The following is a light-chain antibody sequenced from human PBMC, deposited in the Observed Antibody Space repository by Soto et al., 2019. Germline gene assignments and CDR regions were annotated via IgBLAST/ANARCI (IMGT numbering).Light chain of an antibody. J-gene: IGKJ3*01. CDR2: GES. CDR1: QSVSSSY. CDR3: KQYGSSGVT. Sequence: DIVLTQSPGTLSLSPGERATLSCRASQSVSSSYLAWYQQKPGQAPRLLIYGESSRATGIPDRFSGSGSGKELTLTISRLEPEDFAVYYCKQYGSSGVTFVSATKVDIX. V-gene: IGKV3-20*01.